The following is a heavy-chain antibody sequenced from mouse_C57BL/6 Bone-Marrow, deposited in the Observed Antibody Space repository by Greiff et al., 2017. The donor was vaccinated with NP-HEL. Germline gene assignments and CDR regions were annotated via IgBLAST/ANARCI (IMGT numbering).Heavy chain of an antibody. J-gene: IGHJ4*01. V-gene: IGHV5-9-1*02. D-gene: IGHD4-1*01. CDR1: GFTFSSYA. CDR2: LSSGGDYI. CDR3: TRNWDRGYYYAMDY. Sequence: EVQLVESGEGLVKPGGSLKLSCAASGFTFSSYAMSWVRQTPEKRLEWVAYLSSGGDYIYYADTVKGRVTISRDNARNTLYLQMSSLKSEDTAMYYCTRNWDRGYYYAMDYWGQGTSVTVSS.